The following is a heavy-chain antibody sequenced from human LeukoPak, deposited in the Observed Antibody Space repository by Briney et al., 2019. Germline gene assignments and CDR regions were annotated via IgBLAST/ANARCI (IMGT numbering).Heavy chain of an antibody. CDR2: VTGSGST. J-gene: IGHJ3*02. CDR1: GFTFSAYT. V-gene: IGHV3-23*01. CDR3: ARETSLYAFDI. Sequence: PGGSLRLSCAASGFTFSAYTMSWVRQAPGKGLEWVSAVTGSGSTYYADSVKGRFTISRDNSKNTMYLQMNSLRAEDTAVYYCARETSLYAFDIWGQGTMVTVSS. D-gene: IGHD1/OR15-1a*01.